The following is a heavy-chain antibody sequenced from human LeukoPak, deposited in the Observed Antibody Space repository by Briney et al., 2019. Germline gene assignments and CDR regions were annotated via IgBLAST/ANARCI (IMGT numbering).Heavy chain of an antibody. CDR2: IYSSGST. CDR1: GGSISSRSYY. Sequence: PSETLSLTCTVSGGSISSRSYYWAWIRQPAGMGLEWIGTIYSSGSTYSNPSLKSRVTISVDTSKNQFSLKLSSVTAADTAVYYCAAGGDSSGYYLDYWGQGTLVTVSS. CDR3: AAGGDSSGYYLDY. J-gene: IGHJ4*02. D-gene: IGHD3-22*01. V-gene: IGHV4-39*07.